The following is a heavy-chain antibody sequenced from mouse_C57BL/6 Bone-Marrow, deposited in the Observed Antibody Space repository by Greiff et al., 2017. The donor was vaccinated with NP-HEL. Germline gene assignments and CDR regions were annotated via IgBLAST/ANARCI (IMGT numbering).Heavy chain of an antibody. CDR3: TREYYGSSYDWYFDV. CDR1: GFTFSSYA. V-gene: IGHV5-9-1*02. D-gene: IGHD1-1*01. J-gene: IGHJ1*03. Sequence: DVHLVESGEGLVKPGGSLKLSCAASGFTFSSYAMSWVRQTPEKRLAWVAYISSGGDYIYYADTVKGRFTISSDTARNTLYLQMGSLKSEDTAMYYCTREYYGSSYDWYFDVWGTGTTVTVSS. CDR2: ISSGGDYI.